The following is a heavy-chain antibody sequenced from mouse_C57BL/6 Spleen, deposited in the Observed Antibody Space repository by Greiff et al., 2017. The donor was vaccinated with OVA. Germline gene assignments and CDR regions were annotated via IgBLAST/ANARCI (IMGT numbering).Heavy chain of an antibody. CDR2: INPNNGGT. CDR1: GYTFTDYN. J-gene: IGHJ4*01. D-gene: IGHD2-4*01. Sequence: SGPELVKPGASVKMSCKASGYTFTDYNMHWVKQSHGKSLEWIGYINPNNGGTSYNQKFKGKATLTVNKSSSTAYMELRSLTSEDSAVYDCASRDYDDEDYAMDYWGQGTSVTVSS. V-gene: IGHV1-22*01. CDR3: ASRDYDDEDYAMDY.